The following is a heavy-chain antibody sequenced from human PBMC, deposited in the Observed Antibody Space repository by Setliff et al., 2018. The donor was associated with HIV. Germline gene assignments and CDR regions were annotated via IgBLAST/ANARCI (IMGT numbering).Heavy chain of an antibody. V-gene: IGHV4-59*01. CDR2: IYYNGNR. CDR1: GGSIGNYY. D-gene: IGHD3-10*01. Sequence: SETLSLTCTVSGGSIGNYYWNWIRQSPGKGLEWIAYIYYNGNRNYNPSLKSRVTISVDTTKNQFSLKMASVTAADTAVYYCAREGRWLEHPYGFAVWGQGRLVTSPQ. CDR3: AREGRWLEHPYGFAV. J-gene: IGHJ1*01.